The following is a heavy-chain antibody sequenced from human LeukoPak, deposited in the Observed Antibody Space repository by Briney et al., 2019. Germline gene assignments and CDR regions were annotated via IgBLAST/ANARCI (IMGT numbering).Heavy chain of an antibody. Sequence: RPSETLSLTCAVYGGPFSGYYWSWIRQPPGKGLEWIGEINHSGSTNYNPSLKSRVTISVDTSKNQFSLKLSSVTAADTAVYYCARGRRVVVVAATRYFDYWGQGTLVTVSS. CDR2: INHSGST. D-gene: IGHD2-15*01. CDR1: GGPFSGYY. V-gene: IGHV4-34*01. J-gene: IGHJ4*02. CDR3: ARGRRVVVVAATRYFDY.